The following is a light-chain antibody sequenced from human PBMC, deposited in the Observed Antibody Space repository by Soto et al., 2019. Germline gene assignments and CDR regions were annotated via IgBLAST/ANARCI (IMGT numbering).Light chain of an antibody. CDR2: AAS. J-gene: IGKJ4*01. CDR3: QQSYSIPHT. Sequence: DIQLTQSPSSLSASVGDRVTITCRASQSMNSYLNWYQQKPGKAPKLLIYAASSLQSGVPSRFSGSGSGTQFTLTISNLQPEDFATYYCQQSYSIPHTFGGGTKVEIK. CDR1: QSMNSY. V-gene: IGKV1-39*01.